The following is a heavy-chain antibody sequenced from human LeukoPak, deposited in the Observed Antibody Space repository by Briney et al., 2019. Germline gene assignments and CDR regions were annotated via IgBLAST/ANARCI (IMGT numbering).Heavy chain of an antibody. Sequence: GGSLRLSCAASGFTFSSYWMSWVRQAPGKGLEWVANIKKDGSEKYYVDSVKGRFTISRDNAKTSLYLQMNSLRAEDTAVYYCAREGDVGYGKHFDYWGQGTLVTVSS. CDR3: AREGDVGYGKHFDY. D-gene: IGHD5-18*01. V-gene: IGHV3-7*01. CDR1: GFTFSSYW. J-gene: IGHJ4*02. CDR2: IKKDGSEK.